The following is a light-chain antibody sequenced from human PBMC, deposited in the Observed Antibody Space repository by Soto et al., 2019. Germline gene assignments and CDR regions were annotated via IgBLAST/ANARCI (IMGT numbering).Light chain of an antibody. Sequence: DIVLTQSPGTLSLSPGERATLSCRASETVSSSYLAWYQQKPGQAPSLLIYGASSRATGIPDRFSGSGSGTDITLTISRLEPEDFEVYYCQQYGSSRKFGQGTKVEIK. CDR3: QQYGSSRK. J-gene: IGKJ1*01. CDR1: ETVSSSY. CDR2: GAS. V-gene: IGKV3-20*01.